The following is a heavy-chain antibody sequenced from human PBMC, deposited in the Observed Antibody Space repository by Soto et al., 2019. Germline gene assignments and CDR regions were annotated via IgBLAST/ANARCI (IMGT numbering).Heavy chain of an antibody. J-gene: IGHJ6*02. CDR3: AKGMNSYYNYYAMDV. CDR2: ISFDGSNR. Sequence: VRLSCAASGFALSGNGMHWVRQAPGKGLEWVAVISFDGSNRYYADSVKGRFTFSRDNSKNTLYLQMNSLRAEDTAVYYCAKGMNSYYNYYAMDVWGQGTTVTVSS. D-gene: IGHD1-7*01. CDR1: GFALSGNG. V-gene: IGHV3-30*18.